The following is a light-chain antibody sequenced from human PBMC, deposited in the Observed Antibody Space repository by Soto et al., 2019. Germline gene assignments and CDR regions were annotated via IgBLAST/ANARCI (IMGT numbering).Light chain of an antibody. CDR3: VLLYGGAWV. V-gene: IGLV7-43*01. CDR2: RTS. CDR1: TGAVTSDYY. Sequence: QSVVTQEPSLTVSPGGTVTLTCALTTGAVTSDYYPNWFQRRPGQALRTLIYRTSNKHSWTPARFSGSLLGGKAALTLSGVQPEDEADYYCVLLYGGAWVFGGGTKLTVL. J-gene: IGLJ3*02.